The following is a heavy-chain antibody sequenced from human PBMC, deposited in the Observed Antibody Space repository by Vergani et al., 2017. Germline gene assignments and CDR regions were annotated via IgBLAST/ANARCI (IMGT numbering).Heavy chain of an antibody. V-gene: IGHV3-30*18. CDR2: ISYDGSNK. Sequence: QVQLVESGGGVVQPGRSLRLSCAASGFTFSSYGMHWVRQAPGKGLEWVAVISYDGSNKYYADSVKGRFTISRDNSKNTLYLQMNSLRAEDTAVYYCAKDRRELWLPGFDYWGQGTLVTVSS. D-gene: IGHD5-18*01. CDR3: AKDRRELWLPGFDY. J-gene: IGHJ4*02. CDR1: GFTFSSYG.